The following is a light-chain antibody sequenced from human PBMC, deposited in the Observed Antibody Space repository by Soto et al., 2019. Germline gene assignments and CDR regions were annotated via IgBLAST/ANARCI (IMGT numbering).Light chain of an antibody. Sequence: EVVLTQFPDTLSLSPGETATLSCRASQSVSSTYFAWYQQKPGQAPRLLIYGASTRATGIPDRFSGSGSGTGFTLTISRLEPEDFAVYYCQQYGPSPPRTFGRGTKVEIK. J-gene: IGKJ1*01. V-gene: IGKV3-20*01. CDR1: QSVSSTY. CDR3: QQYGPSPPRT. CDR2: GAS.